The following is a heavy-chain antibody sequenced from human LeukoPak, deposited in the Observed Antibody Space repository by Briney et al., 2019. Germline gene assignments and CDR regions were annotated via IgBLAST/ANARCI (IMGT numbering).Heavy chain of an antibody. CDR3: ARFNYYDSSGYFFDY. CDR1: GYSIGSGYY. CDR2: IYHSGRT. Sequence: SETLSLTCTVSGYSIGSGYYWGWIRQPPGKGLEWIGSIYHSGRTFYNPSLKSRVTISVDTSKNQFSLKLSSVTAADTAVYYCARFNYYDSSGYFFDYWGQGTLVTVSS. D-gene: IGHD3-22*01. V-gene: IGHV4-38-2*02. J-gene: IGHJ4*02.